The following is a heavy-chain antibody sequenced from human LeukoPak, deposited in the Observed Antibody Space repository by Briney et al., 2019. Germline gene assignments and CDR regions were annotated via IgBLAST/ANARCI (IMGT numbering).Heavy chain of an antibody. CDR2: LYSGGDA. V-gene: IGHV3-53*01. D-gene: IGHD3-10*01. Sequence: GGSLRLSCAASGFTVTTYCMTWVRQAPGKGLEWVSVLYSGGDAYYADSVKGRFTISRDNYKNMYLQMNSLRAEDTAIYYCAITSYGSGTYQDSWGQGTLVTVSS. CDR1: GFTVTTYC. CDR3: AITSYGSGTYQDS. J-gene: IGHJ4*02.